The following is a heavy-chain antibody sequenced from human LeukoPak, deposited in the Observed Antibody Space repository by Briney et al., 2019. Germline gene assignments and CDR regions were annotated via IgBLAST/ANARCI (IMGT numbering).Heavy chain of an antibody. CDR2: IYYSGST. J-gene: IGHJ6*03. CDR3: ARVPGKISYGSGSYFSYYYYYYMDV. CDR1: GGSISSYY. V-gene: IGHV4-59*01. Sequence: PSETLSLTCTVSGGSISSYYWSWIRQPPGKGLEWVGSIYYSGSTTYNPCPKSRVTISVDRSKNQFSLKLSSVTAADTAVYYCARVPGKISYGSGSYFSYYYYYYMDVWGKGTTVTISS. D-gene: IGHD3-10*01.